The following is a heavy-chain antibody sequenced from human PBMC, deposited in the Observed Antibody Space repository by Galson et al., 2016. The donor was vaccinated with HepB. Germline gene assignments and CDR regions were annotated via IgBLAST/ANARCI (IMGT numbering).Heavy chain of an antibody. V-gene: IGHV3-21*01. Sequence: SLRLSCAASGFTFSTYSMNWVRQAPGKGLEWVSFISSSSNYIYYADSVKGRVTISKDNAKNSLDLQLNSLRAEDTAVYYCARLYCSGCRCYEKYYYYYAMDVWGQGTTVTVSS. CDR3: ARLYCSGCRCYEKYYYYYAMDV. CDR2: ISSSSNYI. CDR1: GFTFSTYS. J-gene: IGHJ6*02. D-gene: IGHD2-15*01.